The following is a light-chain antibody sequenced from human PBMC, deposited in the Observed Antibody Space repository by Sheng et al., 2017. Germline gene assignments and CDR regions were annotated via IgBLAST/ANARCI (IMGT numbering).Light chain of an antibody. CDR2: AAS. CDR1: QSISSY. Sequence: DIQMTQSPSSLSASVGDRVTITCRASQSISSYLNWYQQKPGKAPKLLIYAASSLQSGVPSRFSGSGSGTDFTLTISSLQPEDFATYYCQQSYSTPFSTFGGGTEGGDQT. V-gene: IGKV1-39*01. J-gene: IGKJ4*01. CDR3: QQSYSTPFST.